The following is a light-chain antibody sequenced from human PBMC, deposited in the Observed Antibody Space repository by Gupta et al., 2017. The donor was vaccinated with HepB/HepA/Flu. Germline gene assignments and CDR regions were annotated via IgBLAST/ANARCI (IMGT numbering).Light chain of an antibody. V-gene: IGLV2-23*02. CDR2: EVT. Sequence: QSALTQPASVSGSPGQSITISCTGTRNDIGNYDLVSWYQQHPGEAPKLIIYEVTKRPSGVSARFSGSNSGSTASLTVSRLQAEDEARYYCYSYAGDSSVVFGGGTKLTVL. CDR1: RNDIGNYDL. J-gene: IGLJ2*01. CDR3: YSYAGDSSVV.